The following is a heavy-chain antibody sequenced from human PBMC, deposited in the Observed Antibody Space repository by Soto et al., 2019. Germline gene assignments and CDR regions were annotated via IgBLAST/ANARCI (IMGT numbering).Heavy chain of an antibody. J-gene: IGHJ4*02. Sequence: EVQLLESGGGLVQPGGSLRLSCAASGFTFSSYAISWVRQAPGKGLEWVSAISGSGGSTYYADSVKGRFTISRDNSKNTLYLQMNSLSAEDTAVYYCAKDSSYGSGSYYNVLDYWGQGTLVTVSS. CDR3: AKDSSYGSGSYYNVLDY. CDR2: ISGSGGST. CDR1: GFTFSSYA. D-gene: IGHD3-10*01. V-gene: IGHV3-23*01.